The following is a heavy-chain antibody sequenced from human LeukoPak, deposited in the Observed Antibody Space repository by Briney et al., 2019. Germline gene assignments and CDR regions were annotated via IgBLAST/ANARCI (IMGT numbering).Heavy chain of an antibody. Sequence: GGSLRLSCAASGFMFSSNWMSWVRLASGKGLEWVANIEEDGTETYYVDSVKGRFTISRDNAKNSLYLQMSSLRVEDTAVYYCAKEGRSLQTYWGQGTLVTVSS. CDR2: IEEDGTET. D-gene: IGHD5-24*01. CDR3: AKEGRSLQTY. V-gene: IGHV3-7*03. J-gene: IGHJ4*02. CDR1: GFMFSSNW.